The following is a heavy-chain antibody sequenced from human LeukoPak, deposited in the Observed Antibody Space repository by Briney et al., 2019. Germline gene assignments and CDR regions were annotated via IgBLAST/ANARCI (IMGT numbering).Heavy chain of an antibody. CDR1: GFSFSDYY. CDR2: ISSSGSTI. CDR3: ARDSYDILTGYLYYFDY. J-gene: IGHJ4*02. Sequence: GGSLRLSCAASGFSFSDYYMSWIRQAPGKGLEWVSYISSSGSTIYYADSVKGRFTISRDNAKNSLYLQMNSLRAEDTAVYYCARDSYDILTGYLYYFDYWGQGTLVTVSS. V-gene: IGHV3-11*04. D-gene: IGHD3-9*01.